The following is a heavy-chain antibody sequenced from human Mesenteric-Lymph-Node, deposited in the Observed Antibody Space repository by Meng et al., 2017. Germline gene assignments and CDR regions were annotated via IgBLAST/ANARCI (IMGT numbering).Heavy chain of an antibody. CDR3: ARGGYWHDGQGLDL. V-gene: IGHV3-74*03. D-gene: IGHD1-1*01. CDR2: IKGDGSVI. J-gene: IGHJ5*02. CDR1: GFTFSTYW. Sequence: GGSLRLSCAASGFTFSTYWMHWVRQVPGKGPVWVARIKGDGSVITYADSVKGRFTISRDNAEDVLSVRMNSLGGEGTTVYYCARGGYWHDGQGLDLWGQGTLVTVSS.